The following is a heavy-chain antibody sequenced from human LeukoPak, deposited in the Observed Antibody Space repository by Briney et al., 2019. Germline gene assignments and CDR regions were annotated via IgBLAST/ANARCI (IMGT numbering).Heavy chain of an antibody. J-gene: IGHJ5*02. V-gene: IGHV1-8*03. CDR2: MNPNSGNT. D-gene: IGHD6-13*01. CDR3: ARSPANRGAARASGRLVNWFDP. Sequence: ASVKVSCKASGYTFTSYDTNWVRQATGQGLEWMGWMNPNSGNTGYAQQFQGRVTITRSTSINTAYMELSSLRSEDTAVYYCARSPANRGAARASGRLVNWFDPWGQGTLVTVSS. CDR1: GYTFTSYD.